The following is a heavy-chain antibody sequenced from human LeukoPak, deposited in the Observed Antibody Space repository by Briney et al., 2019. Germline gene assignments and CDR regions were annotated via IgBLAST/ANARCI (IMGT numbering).Heavy chain of an antibody. Sequence: PGRSLRLSCAASGFTFSSYAMHWVRQAPGKGLEWVSSISSSSSYIYYADSVKGRFTISRDNAKNSLYLQMNSLRAEDTAVYYCAGGPAIAARLGTNYFDYWGQGTLVTVSS. CDR1: GFTFSSYA. CDR2: ISSSSSYI. J-gene: IGHJ4*02. D-gene: IGHD6-6*01. V-gene: IGHV3-21*01. CDR3: AGGPAIAARLGTNYFDY.